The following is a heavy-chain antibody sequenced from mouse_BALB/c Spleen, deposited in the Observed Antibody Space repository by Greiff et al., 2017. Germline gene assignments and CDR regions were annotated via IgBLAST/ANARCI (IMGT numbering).Heavy chain of an antibody. V-gene: IGHV1-15*01. J-gene: IGHJ3*01. CDR3: TRGTMITTEPPWFAY. D-gene: IGHD2-4*01. CDR1: GYTFTDYE. Sequence: QVQLQQSGAELVRPGASVTLSCKASGYTFTDYEMHWVKQTPVHGLEWIGAIDPETGGTAYNQKFKGKATLTADKSSSTAYMELRSLTSEGSAVYYCTRGTMITTEPPWFAYWGQGTLVTVSA. CDR2: IDPETGGT.